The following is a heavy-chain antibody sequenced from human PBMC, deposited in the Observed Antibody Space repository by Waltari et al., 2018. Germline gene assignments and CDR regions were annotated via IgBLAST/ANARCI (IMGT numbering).Heavy chain of an antibody. D-gene: IGHD7-27*01. CDR2: IIPMFGIP. CDR3: ARHELGISQYYYNMYV. Sequence: VPLVLPGGEVKKPGSLVKVSCMASVGALGGFGITWVRQAPGQGLEWMGVIIPMFGIPEYSQKFQDRLTITADESTNTAYMELSSLRSEDTAIYYCARHELGISQYYYNMYVWGRGTTVTISS. V-gene: IGHV1-69*12. CDR1: VGALGGFG. J-gene: IGHJ6*03.